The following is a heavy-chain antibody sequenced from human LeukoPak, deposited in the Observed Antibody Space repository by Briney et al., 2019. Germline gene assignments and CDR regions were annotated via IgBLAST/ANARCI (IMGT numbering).Heavy chain of an antibody. CDR2: ISGSGGST. D-gene: IGHD3-10*01. V-gene: IGHV3-23*01. Sequence: PGGSLRLSCAASGSTFSSYAMSWVRQAPGKGLEWVSAISGSGGSTYYADSVKGRFTISRDNSKNTLYLQMNSLRAEDTAVYYCAKDPLWFGESRHYFDYWGQGTLVTVSS. CDR3: AKDPLWFGESRHYFDY. CDR1: GSTFSSYA. J-gene: IGHJ4*02.